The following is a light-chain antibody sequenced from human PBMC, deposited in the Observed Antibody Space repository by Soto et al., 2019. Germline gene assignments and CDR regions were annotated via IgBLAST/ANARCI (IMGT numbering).Light chain of an antibody. Sequence: DIQMTQYPSSVSASVGDRVTITCRASQAISTWLAWYQQKPGKAPKLLIYAASNLQTGVPSRFSGSGSGTDFTLTISSLQPEDCATYYCQQANSFPRTFGQGTKVEIK. CDR3: QQANSFPRT. V-gene: IGKV1D-12*01. CDR2: AAS. J-gene: IGKJ1*01. CDR1: QAISTW.